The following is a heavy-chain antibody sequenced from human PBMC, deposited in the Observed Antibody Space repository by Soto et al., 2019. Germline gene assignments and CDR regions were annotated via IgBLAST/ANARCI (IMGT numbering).Heavy chain of an antibody. CDR2: TYYRSKWYN. CDR3: SWQTATHSYSGMDV. D-gene: IGHD2-21*02. CDR1: GDSVSSNSAA. Sequence: PSQTLSLTCAISGDSVSSNSAAWNWIRQSPTRGLEWLGRTYYRSKWYNDYAVSVKSRITINPDTSKNQFSLQLNSVTPEDTAIFYCSWQTATHSYSGMDVWGQGTTVTVSS. J-gene: IGHJ6*02. V-gene: IGHV6-1*01.